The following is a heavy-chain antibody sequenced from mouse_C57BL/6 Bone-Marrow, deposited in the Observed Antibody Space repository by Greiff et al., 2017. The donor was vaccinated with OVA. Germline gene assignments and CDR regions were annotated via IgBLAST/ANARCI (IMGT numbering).Heavy chain of an antibody. D-gene: IGHD2-12*01. CDR3: ARRSTPYDGGWFAY. Sequence: VKLQESGAELVRPGTSVKMSCKASGYTFTNYWIGWAKQRPGHGLEWIGDIYPGGGYTNYNEKFKGKATLTADKSSSTAYMQFSSLTSEDSAIYDCARRSTPYDGGWFAYWGQGTLVTVSA. J-gene: IGHJ3*01. CDR2: IYPGGGYT. CDR1: GYTFTNYW. V-gene: IGHV1-63*01.